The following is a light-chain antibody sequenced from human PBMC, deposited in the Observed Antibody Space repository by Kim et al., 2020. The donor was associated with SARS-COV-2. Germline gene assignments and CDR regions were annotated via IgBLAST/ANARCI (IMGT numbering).Light chain of an antibody. J-gene: IGLJ2*01. CDR3: SSYAASSTVI. V-gene: IGLV2-14*03. CDR1: SSDIGDYNY. CDR2: DVN. Sequence: QSALTQPASVSGSPGQSITISCTGTSSDIGDYNYVFWYQQHPDKAPKLIIYDVNKRPSGISSRFSGFKSDNTASLTISGLQAEDEDSYHCSSYAASSTVIFGGGTQLTVL.